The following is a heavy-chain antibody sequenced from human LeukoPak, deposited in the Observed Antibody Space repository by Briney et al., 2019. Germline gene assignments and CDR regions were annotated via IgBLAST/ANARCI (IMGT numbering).Heavy chain of an antibody. CDR3: ARRPWDGSGSRSPYYFDY. CDR1: GYSFTSYW. Sequence: GESLKISCQGSGYSFTSYWIGWVRQMPGKGLEWMGIIYPGDSDTRYSPSFQGQVTISADKSISTAYLQWSSLKASDTAMYYCARRPWDGSGSRSPYYFDYWGQGTLVTVSS. D-gene: IGHD3-10*01. CDR2: IYPGDSDT. V-gene: IGHV5-51*01. J-gene: IGHJ4*02.